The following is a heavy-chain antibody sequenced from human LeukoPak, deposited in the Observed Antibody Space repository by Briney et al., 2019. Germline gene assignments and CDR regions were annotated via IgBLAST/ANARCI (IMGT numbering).Heavy chain of an antibody. CDR1: GYKFTTYW. V-gene: IGHV5-51*01. J-gene: IGHJ4*02. Sequence: GESLKISCEGSGYKFTTYWIGWVRQVPGKGLEWMGIIYPGDSDTKYSPSFQGQVTISADRSISTAYLQWTSLKASDTAMYYCARQWYYDSAIGYWGQGTLVTASS. CDR2: IYPGDSDT. D-gene: IGHD3-10*01. CDR3: ARQWYYDSAIGY.